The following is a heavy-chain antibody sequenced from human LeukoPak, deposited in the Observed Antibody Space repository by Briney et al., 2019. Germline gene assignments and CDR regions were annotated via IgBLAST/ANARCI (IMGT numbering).Heavy chain of an antibody. Sequence: PGKSLRLSCAASGFSFSSHGMHWVRQAPGKGLVWVSRINTDGSRITYADSVKGRFTISRDNAMNTVYLQMNSLRAEDTAVYYCARDNEQLVYYFDYWGQGTLVTVSS. CDR3: ARDNEQLVYYFDY. CDR2: INTDGSRI. CDR1: GFSFSSHG. D-gene: IGHD6-13*01. J-gene: IGHJ4*02. V-gene: IGHV3-74*01.